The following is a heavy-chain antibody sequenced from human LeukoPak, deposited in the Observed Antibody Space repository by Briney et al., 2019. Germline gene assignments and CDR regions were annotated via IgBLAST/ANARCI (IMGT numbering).Heavy chain of an antibody. J-gene: IGHJ4*02. V-gene: IGHV3-30*03. CDR1: GFTFSSYG. CDR2: ISYDGNNK. D-gene: IGHD3-10*02. Sequence: GGSLRLSCAASGFTFSSYGMHWVRQAPGKGLEWVAVISYDGNNKYYADSVRGRFTISRDNSKNTLYLQMNSLRAEDTAMYYCARGGGSGWLPNMFLDEWGEGWLVTVSS. CDR3: ARGGGSGWLPNMFLDE.